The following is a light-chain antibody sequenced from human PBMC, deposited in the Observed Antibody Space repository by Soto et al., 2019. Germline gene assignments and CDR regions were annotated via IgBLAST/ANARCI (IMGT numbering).Light chain of an antibody. CDR1: QTLRSGY. CDR2: DVS. V-gene: IGKV3-20*01. J-gene: IGKJ1*01. Sequence: DIVLTHTPGTLSLSPGCRSTLSCRASQTLRSGYLAWYQHKPGQAPRLLIYDVSSRTTGIPARFSGSGSGTDFTLTISRLETEDFAVYYCHQYGSSPRAFGQGTKVDI. CDR3: HQYGSSPRA.